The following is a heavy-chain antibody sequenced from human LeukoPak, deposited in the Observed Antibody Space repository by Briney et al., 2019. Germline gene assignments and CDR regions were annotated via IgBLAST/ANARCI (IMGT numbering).Heavy chain of an antibody. Sequence: QPGGSLSLSSAASGFTFSSNAMSRVRQAPGKGLEGVSGISGSGGSTCYADPVKGRFTISRDNSKNTLYLQMNSLRAEDTAVYYCAKHIVVVVAATNYWGQGTLVTVSS. J-gene: IGHJ4*02. V-gene: IGHV3-23*01. CDR1: GFTFSSNA. CDR2: ISGSGGST. CDR3: AKHIVVVVAATNY. D-gene: IGHD2-15*01.